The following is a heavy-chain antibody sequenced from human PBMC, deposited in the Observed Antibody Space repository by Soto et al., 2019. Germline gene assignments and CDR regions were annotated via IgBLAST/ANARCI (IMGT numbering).Heavy chain of an antibody. J-gene: IGHJ4*02. CDR2: INTYNGNT. D-gene: IGHD4-17*01. V-gene: IGHV1-18*01. CDR1: GYTFNTYG. Sequence: QVLLVQSGAEIKKPGASVKVSCKASGYTFNTYGITWVRQAPGQGLEWMGWINTYNGNTKFAQKVQDRVVMTTDTSTGTAYMELASLRSDDTAVYYCAIGCIGVTTHLCYWGQGTLVTVSS. CDR3: AIGCIGVTTHLCY.